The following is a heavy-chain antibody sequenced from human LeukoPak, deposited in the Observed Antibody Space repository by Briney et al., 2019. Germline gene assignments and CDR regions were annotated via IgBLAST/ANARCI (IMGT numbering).Heavy chain of an antibody. J-gene: IGHJ3*02. D-gene: IGHD6-25*01. CDR1: GFTFSSYG. Sequence: GGSLRLSCAASGFTFSSYGMHWVRQTPNKGLEWVAVISYDGSNKYYADSVKGRFTISRDNSKNTLYLQMNSLRAEDTAVYYCARRSAAKDAFDIWGQGTKVTVSS. CDR2: ISYDGSNK. CDR3: ARRSAAKDAFDI. V-gene: IGHV3-30*03.